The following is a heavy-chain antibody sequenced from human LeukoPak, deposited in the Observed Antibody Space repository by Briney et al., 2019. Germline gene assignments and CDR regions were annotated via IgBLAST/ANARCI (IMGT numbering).Heavy chain of an antibody. D-gene: IGHD3-22*01. CDR1: GGSISSYY. V-gene: IGHV4-59*08. CDR3: ARHYYDSSGYYYPYYYYGMDV. CDR2: IYYSGST. J-gene: IGHJ6*02. Sequence: SETLSLTCTVSGGSISSYYWSWIRQPPGKGLEWIGYIYYSGSTNYKPSLKSRVTISIDTSKNQFSLKLSSVTAADTAVYYCARHYYDSSGYYYPYYYYGMDVWGQGTTVTVSS.